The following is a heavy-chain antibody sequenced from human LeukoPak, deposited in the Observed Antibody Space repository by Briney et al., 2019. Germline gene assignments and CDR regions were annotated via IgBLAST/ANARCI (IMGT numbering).Heavy chain of an antibody. J-gene: IGHJ5*02. CDR1: GFTFSSYA. Sequence: GGSLRLSCAASGFTFSSYAMSWDRQAPGKGLEWVSAISGSGGSTYYADSVKGRFTISRDNSKNTLYLQMNSLRAEDTAVYYCARERIAAAGTRVDPWGQGTLVTVSS. V-gene: IGHV3-23*01. CDR2: ISGSGGST. CDR3: ARERIAAAGTRVDP. D-gene: IGHD6-13*01.